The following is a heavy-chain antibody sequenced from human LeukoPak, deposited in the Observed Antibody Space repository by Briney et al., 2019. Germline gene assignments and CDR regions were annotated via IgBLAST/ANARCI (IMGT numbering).Heavy chain of an antibody. Sequence: PSETLSLTCAVYGGSFSGYYWSWIRQPPGKGLEWIGEINHSGGTNYNPSLKSRVAISVDTSKNQFSLKLSSVTAADTAVYYCARGPQVYAIRDYYYYYYMDVWGKGTTVTVSS. V-gene: IGHV4-34*01. D-gene: IGHD2-8*01. J-gene: IGHJ6*03. CDR2: INHSGGT. CDR3: ARGPQVYAIRDYYYYYYMDV. CDR1: GGSFSGYY.